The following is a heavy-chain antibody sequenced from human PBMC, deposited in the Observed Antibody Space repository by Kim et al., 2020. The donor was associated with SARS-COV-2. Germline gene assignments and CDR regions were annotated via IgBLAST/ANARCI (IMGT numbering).Heavy chain of an antibody. Sequence: SVKVSCKASGGTFSSYAISWVRQAPGQGLEWMGGIIPIFGTANYAQKFQGRVTITADESTSTAYMELSSLRSEDTAVYYCASGEVYGDYETYYYGMDVWGQGTTVTVSS. D-gene: IGHD4-17*01. V-gene: IGHV1-69*13. CDR3: ASGEVYGDYETYYYGMDV. CDR1: GGTFSSYA. CDR2: IIPIFGTA. J-gene: IGHJ6*02.